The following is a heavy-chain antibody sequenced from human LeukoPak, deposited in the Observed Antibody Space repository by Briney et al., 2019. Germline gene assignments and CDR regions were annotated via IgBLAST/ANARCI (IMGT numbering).Heavy chain of an antibody. CDR2: IKQDGSEK. CDR1: GFTFSSYC. Sequence: GGSLRLSCAASGFTFSSYCMSWVRQAPGKGLEWVANIKQDGSEKYYVHSLKGRFTISKDNAKNSLYLQMNSLRAEDTAVYYCGRGLHSNDAFDIWGKGTMVTVSS. D-gene: IGHD2-21*01. V-gene: IGHV3-7*01. J-gene: IGHJ3*02. CDR3: GRGLHSNDAFDI.